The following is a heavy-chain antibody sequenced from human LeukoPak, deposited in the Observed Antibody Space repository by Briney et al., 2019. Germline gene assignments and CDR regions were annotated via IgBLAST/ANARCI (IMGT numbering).Heavy chain of an antibody. CDR2: IYTSGST. Sequence: SETLSLTCTVSGGSVSSGSYYWSWIRQPAGKGLEWIGRIYTSGSTYYNPSLKSRVTISVDTSKNQFSLKLSSVTAADTAVYYCARHGGTLRFLEWLLDWGQGTLVTVSS. CDR1: GGSVSSGSYY. J-gene: IGHJ4*02. D-gene: IGHD3-3*01. V-gene: IGHV4-61*02. CDR3: ARHGGTLRFLEWLLD.